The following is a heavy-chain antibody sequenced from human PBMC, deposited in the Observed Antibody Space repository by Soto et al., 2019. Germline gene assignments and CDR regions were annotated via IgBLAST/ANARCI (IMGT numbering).Heavy chain of an antibody. CDR2: INPNSGGT. V-gene: IGHV1-2*04. Sequence: ASVKVSCKASGYTFTGYYMHWVRQAPGQGLEWMGWINPNSGGTNYAQKFQGWVTMTRDTSISTAYMELSRLRSDDTAVYYCARGGTVGNMEPNWFDPWGQGTLVTVSS. CDR1: GYTFTGYY. D-gene: IGHD1-1*01. J-gene: IGHJ5*02. CDR3: ARGGTVGNMEPNWFDP.